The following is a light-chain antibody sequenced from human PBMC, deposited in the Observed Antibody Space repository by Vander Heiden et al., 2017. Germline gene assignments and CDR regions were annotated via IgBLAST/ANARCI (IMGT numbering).Light chain of an antibody. Sequence: EIVMTQSPATLSVSPGERATLSCRASQSVSSSLAWYQQKPGQAPGLLIYAASTRATGIPARFSGSGSGTEFTLTISRLQSEDFAVYYCQQYNNWPPLTFGGGTKVEIK. CDR3: QQYNNWPPLT. CDR1: QSVSSS. V-gene: IGKV3-15*01. J-gene: IGKJ4*01. CDR2: AAS.